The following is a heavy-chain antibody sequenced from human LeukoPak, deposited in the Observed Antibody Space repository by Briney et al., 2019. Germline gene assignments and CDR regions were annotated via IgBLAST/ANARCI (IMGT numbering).Heavy chain of an antibody. J-gene: IGHJ4*02. CDR3: ARHPFATPFDY. D-gene: IGHD2-15*01. CDR2: AYSSGHT. CDR1: GGSLSGNY. Sequence: SETLSLTCTVSGGSLSGNYRSWIRQPPGKGLEWIGYAYSSGHTNYNSSLKSRVTMSLDTSKSQFSLRLSSVTAADTAVYFCARHPFATPFDYWGPGTLVTVSS. V-gene: IGHV4-59*08.